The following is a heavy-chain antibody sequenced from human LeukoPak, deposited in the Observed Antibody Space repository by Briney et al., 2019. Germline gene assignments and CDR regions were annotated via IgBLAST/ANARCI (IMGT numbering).Heavy chain of an antibody. J-gene: IGHJ3*02. V-gene: IGHV4-4*07. Sequence: SETLSLTCTVSGGSISSYYWSWIRQPAGKGLEWIGRIYTSGSTNYNPSLKSRVTMSVDTSKNQFSLKLSSVTAADTAVYYRARGNYGPTDDAFDIWGQGTMITVSS. D-gene: IGHD1-7*01. CDR3: ARGNYGPTDDAFDI. CDR2: IYTSGST. CDR1: GGSISSYY.